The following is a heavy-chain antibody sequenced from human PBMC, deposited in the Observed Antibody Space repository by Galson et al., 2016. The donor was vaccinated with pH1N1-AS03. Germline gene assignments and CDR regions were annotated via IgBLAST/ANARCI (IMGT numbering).Heavy chain of an antibody. D-gene: IGHD2-2*01. CDR3: ARNPRGPCTSATCPTTYYFGMDV. Sequence: SGYLFTGFYVHWVRQAPGQGLEWMGWINTDSGVTNYAQKFEAWVTMTRDTSVSTAYMELYGLKSDDTAVYYCARNPRGPCTSATCPTTYYFGMDVWGQGTTVIVS. V-gene: IGHV1-2*04. CDR1: GYLFTGFY. CDR2: INTDSGVT. J-gene: IGHJ6*02.